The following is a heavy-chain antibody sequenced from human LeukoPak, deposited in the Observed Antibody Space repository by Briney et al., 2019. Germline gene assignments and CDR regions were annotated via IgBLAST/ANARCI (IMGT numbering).Heavy chain of an antibody. CDR1: GGSISSYY. Sequence: KPSETLSLTCTVSGGSISSYYWSWIRQPPGKGLEWIGYIYYSGSTNYNPSLKSRVTISLDTSKNQFSLKVTSVTMADTAVYYCARYPAGSGRSDRWGQGTLVTVSS. J-gene: IGHJ5*02. CDR2: IYYSGST. V-gene: IGHV4-59*01. CDR3: ARYPAGSGRSDR. D-gene: IGHD3-10*01.